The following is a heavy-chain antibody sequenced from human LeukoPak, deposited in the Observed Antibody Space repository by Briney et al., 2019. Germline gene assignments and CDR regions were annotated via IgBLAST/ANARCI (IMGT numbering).Heavy chain of an antibody. CDR3: ARDGAATIFGVAYYFDY. CDR2: ISYDGSNK. Sequence: SGRSLRLSCAASGFTFSSYAMHWVRQAPGKGLEWVAVISYDGSNKYYADSVKGRFTISRDNSKNTLYLQMNSLRAEDTAVYYCARDGAATIFGVAYYFDYWGQGTLVTVSS. J-gene: IGHJ4*02. D-gene: IGHD3-3*01. V-gene: IGHV3-30-3*01. CDR1: GFTFSSYA.